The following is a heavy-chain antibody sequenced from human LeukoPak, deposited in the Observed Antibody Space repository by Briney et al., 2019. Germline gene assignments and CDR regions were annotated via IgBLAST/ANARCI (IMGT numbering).Heavy chain of an antibody. V-gene: IGHV3-30-3*01. D-gene: IGHD6-13*01. CDR3: AREGYSHKPYSPGPY. Sequence: PGGSLRLSCAASGFTFNNYAMSWVRQAPGKGLEWVAVISYDGSNKYYADSVKGRFTISRDNSKNTLYLQMNSLRAEDTAVYYCAREGYSHKPYSPGPYWGQGTLVTVSS. CDR2: ISYDGSNK. CDR1: GFTFNNYA. J-gene: IGHJ4*02.